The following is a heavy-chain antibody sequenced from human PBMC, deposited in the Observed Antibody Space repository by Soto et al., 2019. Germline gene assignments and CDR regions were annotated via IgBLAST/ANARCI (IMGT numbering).Heavy chain of an antibody. CDR2: ISPYNGKT. CDR3: ARPYDSSQSPRFDY. D-gene: IGHD3-22*01. V-gene: IGHV1-18*01. CDR1: GYSFTTYG. J-gene: IGHJ4*02. Sequence: ASVKVSCKASGYSFTTYGIFWVRQAPGQGLEWMGWISPYNGKTNYAQNLQGRVSMTTDTSTTTAYMELRSLRSDDTAVYYCARPYDSSQSPRFDYWGQGTLVTV.